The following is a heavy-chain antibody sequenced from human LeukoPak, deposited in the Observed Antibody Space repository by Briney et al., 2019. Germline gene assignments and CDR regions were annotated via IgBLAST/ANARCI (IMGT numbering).Heavy chain of an antibody. V-gene: IGHV4-61*02. CDR3: TGNYYGSGSYADFDY. CDR1: GDSISSGNYY. D-gene: IGHD3-10*01. J-gene: IGHJ4*02. CDR2: IYTSGST. Sequence: PSETLSLTCTVSGDSISSGNYYWSWIRQPAGKGLEWIGRIYTSGSTNYNPSLKSRVTISVDTSKNQFSLRLNSVTATDTAVYYCTGNYYGSGSYADFDYWGQGTLVTVSS.